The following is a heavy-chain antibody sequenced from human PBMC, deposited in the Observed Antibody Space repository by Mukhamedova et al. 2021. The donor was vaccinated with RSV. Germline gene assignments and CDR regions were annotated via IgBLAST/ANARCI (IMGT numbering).Heavy chain of an antibody. D-gene: IGHD3-22*01. CDR2: SDGSST. CDR3: ASVYYYDSSGEFDY. Sequence: SDGSSTSYADPVKGRFTISRDNAKNTLYLQMNSLRAEDTAVYYCASVYYYDSSGEFDYWGQGTLVTVSS. J-gene: IGHJ4*02. V-gene: IGHV3-74*01.